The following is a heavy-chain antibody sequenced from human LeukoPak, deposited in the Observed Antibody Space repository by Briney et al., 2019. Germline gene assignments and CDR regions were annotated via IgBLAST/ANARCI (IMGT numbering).Heavy chain of an antibody. CDR1: GFPFSSYW. V-gene: IGHV3-7*01. J-gene: IGHJ3*02. CDR3: ARDPGWSSFDI. D-gene: IGHD2-15*01. Sequence: GGSLRLSCVASGFPFSSYWMSWVRQAPGKGLEFVANMKEGGSVKNYVDSVKGRFTISRDNAENSVYLQMSSLRAEDTALYYCARDPGWSSFDIWGQGAMVTVSS. CDR2: MKEGGSVK.